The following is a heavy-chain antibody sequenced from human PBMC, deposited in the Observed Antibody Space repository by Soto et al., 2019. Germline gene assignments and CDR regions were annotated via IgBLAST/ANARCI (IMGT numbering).Heavy chain of an antibody. J-gene: IGHJ6*03. Sequence: GESLKISCKGSGYSFTSYWIGWVRQMPGKGLEWMGIIYPGDSDTRYSPSFQGQVTISADKSISTAYLQWSSLKASDTAMYYCARHPSYGDYENYYYYYMDVWGKGTTVTVSS. D-gene: IGHD4-17*01. CDR3: ARHPSYGDYENYYYYYMDV. CDR1: GYSFTSYW. V-gene: IGHV5-51*01. CDR2: IYPGDSDT.